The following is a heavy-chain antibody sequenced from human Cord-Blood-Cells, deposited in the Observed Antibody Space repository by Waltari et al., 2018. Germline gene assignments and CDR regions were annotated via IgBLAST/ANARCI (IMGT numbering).Heavy chain of an antibody. D-gene: IGHD6-6*01. CDR3: TRQGSSSSDY. CDR1: GFTFSGSA. V-gene: IGHV3-73*02. Sequence: EVQLVESGGGLVQPGGSLKLSCAASGFTFSGSAMPWVRQASGKGLEWVGRIRSKANSYATAYAASVKGRFTISRDDSKNTAYLQMNSLKTEDTAVYYCTRQGSSSSDYWGQGTLVTVSS. J-gene: IGHJ4*02. CDR2: IRSKANSYAT.